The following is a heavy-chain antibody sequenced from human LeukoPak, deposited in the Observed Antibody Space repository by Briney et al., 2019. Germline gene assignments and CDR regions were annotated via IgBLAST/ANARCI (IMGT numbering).Heavy chain of an antibody. Sequence: SGPALVKPTQTLTLTCTFSGFSLSTSGMCVSWVRQPPGKALEWLALIDWDDDKYYSTSLKTRLTISKDTSKNQVVLTMTNMDPVDTATYYCARSIAAAGYFDYWGQGTLVTVSP. V-gene: IGHV2-70*20. CDR2: IDWDDDK. D-gene: IGHD6-13*01. CDR3: ARSIAAAGYFDY. CDR1: GFSLSTSGMC. J-gene: IGHJ4*02.